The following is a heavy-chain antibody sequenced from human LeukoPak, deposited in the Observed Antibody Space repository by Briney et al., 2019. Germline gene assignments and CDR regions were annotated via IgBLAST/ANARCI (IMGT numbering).Heavy chain of an antibody. J-gene: IGHJ6*04. V-gene: IGHV3-30*04. Sequence: GGSLRLSCAASGFTFSSYAMHLVRQAPGKGLELVAVISYDGSNKYYADSVKGRFTISRDNSKNTLYLQMNSLRAEDTAVYYCARSSEGNVDQEGYGMDVWGKGTTVTVSS. CDR1: GFTFSSYA. CDR3: ARSSEGNVDQEGYGMDV. D-gene: IGHD1-14*01. CDR2: ISYDGSNK.